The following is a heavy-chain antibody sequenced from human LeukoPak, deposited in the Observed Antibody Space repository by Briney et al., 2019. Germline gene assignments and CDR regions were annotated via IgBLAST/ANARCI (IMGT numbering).Heavy chain of an antibody. V-gene: IGHV3-74*01. Sequence: GGSLRLSCAASGFTFSYFWMHWFRQTPGKGLVWVSCINTDGSYSSYADSVKGRFSISRDNAKNTLYLQMNSLRAEDTAVYYCARESPYYYDSPDAFDIWGQGTMVTVSS. CDR1: GFTFSYFW. CDR2: INTDGSYS. D-gene: IGHD3-22*01. CDR3: ARESPYYYDSPDAFDI. J-gene: IGHJ3*02.